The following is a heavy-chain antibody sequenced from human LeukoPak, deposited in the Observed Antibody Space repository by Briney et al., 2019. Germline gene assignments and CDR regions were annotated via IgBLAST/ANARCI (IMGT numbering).Heavy chain of an antibody. Sequence: PSETLSLTCAVYGGSSSGYYWSWIRQPPGKGLEWIGEINHSGSTNYNPSLKSRVTISVDTSKNQFSLKLSSVTAADTAVYYCARIGDYFDYWGQGTLVTVSS. J-gene: IGHJ4*02. V-gene: IGHV4-34*01. D-gene: IGHD3-10*01. CDR2: INHSGST. CDR3: ARIGDYFDY. CDR1: GGSSSGYY.